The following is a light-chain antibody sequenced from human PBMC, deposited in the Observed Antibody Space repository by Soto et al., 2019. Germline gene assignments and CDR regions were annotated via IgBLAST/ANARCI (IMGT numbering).Light chain of an antibody. CDR1: SSNIGTNY. Sequence: QSVLTQPPSASGTPGQRVTISCSGSSSNIGTNYVYWYQKLPGAAPKLLIYGNDARPSGVPGQFSGSKSGTSASLAISGLRSEYEADYYCATWDDSLSGVVFGGGTKLTVL. CDR3: ATWDDSLSGVV. J-gene: IGLJ2*01. V-gene: IGLV1-47*02. CDR2: GND.